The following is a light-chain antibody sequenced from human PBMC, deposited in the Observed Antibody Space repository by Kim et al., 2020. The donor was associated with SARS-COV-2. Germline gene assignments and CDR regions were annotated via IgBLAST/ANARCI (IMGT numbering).Light chain of an antibody. CDR2: QDS. J-gene: IGLJ2*01. CDR3: QAWDSSTVV. Sequence: SYELTQSPSVSVSPGQTASITCSGDKLGDKYACWYQQKPGQSPVLVIYQDSKRPSGIPERFSGSNSGNTATLTISGTQAMDEADYYCQAWDSSTVVFGGGTPLTLL. V-gene: IGLV3-1*01. CDR1: KLGDKY.